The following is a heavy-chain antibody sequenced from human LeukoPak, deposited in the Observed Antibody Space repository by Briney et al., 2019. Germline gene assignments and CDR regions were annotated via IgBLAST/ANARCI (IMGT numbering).Heavy chain of an antibody. Sequence: SVKVSCKASGGTFSSYAISWVRQAPGQGLEWMGGIIPIFGTANYAQKFQGRVTITADKSTSTAYMELSSLRSEDTAVYYCAGVTNCSGGSCSDHSYYYYGMDVWGKGTTVTVSS. V-gene: IGHV1-69*06. CDR2: IIPIFGTA. D-gene: IGHD2-15*01. CDR3: AGVTNCSGGSCSDHSYYYYGMDV. CDR1: GGTFSSYA. J-gene: IGHJ6*04.